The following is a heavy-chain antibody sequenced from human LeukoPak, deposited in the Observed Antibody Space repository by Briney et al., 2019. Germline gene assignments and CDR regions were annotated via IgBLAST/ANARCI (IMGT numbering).Heavy chain of an antibody. D-gene: IGHD3-22*01. CDR2: IYHSGST. V-gene: IGHV4-30-2*01. CDR1: GGSISSGGYS. Sequence: PSETLSLTCAVSGGSISSGGYSWSWIRQPPGKGLEWIGYIYHSGSTYYNPSLKSRVTISVDRSKNQFSLKLSSVTAADTAVYYCARAVSTYYYDSSGYHFDYWGQGTLVTVSS. CDR3: ARAVSTYYYDSSGYHFDY. J-gene: IGHJ4*02.